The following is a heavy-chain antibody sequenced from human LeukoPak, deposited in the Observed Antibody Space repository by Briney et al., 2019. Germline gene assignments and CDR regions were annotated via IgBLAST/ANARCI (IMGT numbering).Heavy chain of an antibody. J-gene: IGHJ5*02. V-gene: IGHV1-69*01. CDR3: ARGRIVGALGCLDP. CDR2: VAPLLETT. D-gene: IGHD1-26*01. Sequence: SVKVSSKAPGGTFSCYSITWVRQAPGQGLEWMGGVAPLLETTNYAPKFRGRMTITADESTSTAYMELTSLRSDDTAVYYCARGRIVGALGCLDPRGQGTLVTVSS. CDR1: GGTFSCYS.